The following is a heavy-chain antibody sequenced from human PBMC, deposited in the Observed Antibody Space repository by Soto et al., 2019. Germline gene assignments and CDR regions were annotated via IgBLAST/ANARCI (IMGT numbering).Heavy chain of an antibody. Sequence: LSLTCTVSGGSVSGYYWNWIRQSPGKGLEWIGYIYYTESPSYNPSLKSRLTISVDTSKNQFYLKLSSVTAADTAVYYCARDWLSSYYYYGMDVWGQGTTVTVSS. D-gene: IGHD3-9*01. V-gene: IGHV4-59*02. CDR2: IYYTESP. J-gene: IGHJ6*02. CDR1: GGSVSGYY. CDR3: ARDWLSSYYYYGMDV.